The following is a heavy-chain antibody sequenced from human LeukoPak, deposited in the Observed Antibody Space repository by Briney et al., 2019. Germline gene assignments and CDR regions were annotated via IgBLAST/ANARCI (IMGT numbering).Heavy chain of an antibody. CDR1: GYTFTTYD. V-gene: IGHV1-8*01. CDR3: ARQIRVPVYYYYMDV. Sequence: ASVRVSCKASGYTFTTYDINWVRQVTGQGLEWMGWMNPNSGNTGFAQKFQDRVTMTRDTSISTAYMELSSLRSEDTAVYYCARQIRVPVYYYYMDVWGKGTTVTISS. D-gene: IGHD3-10*01. CDR2: MNPNSGNT. J-gene: IGHJ6*03.